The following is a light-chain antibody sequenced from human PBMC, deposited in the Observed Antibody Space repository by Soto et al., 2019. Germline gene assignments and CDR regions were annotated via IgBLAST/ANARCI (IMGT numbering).Light chain of an antibody. V-gene: IGLV1-44*01. CDR1: SSNIGSNT. J-gene: IGLJ3*02. CDR3: AAWDDSLKNWV. CDR2: SNN. Sequence: QTVVTQPPSASGTPGQRVTISCSGSSSNIGSNTVNWYQQLPGTAPKLLIYSNNQRPSGVPDRFSGSKSGTSASLAISGLQSEDVADYYCAAWDDSLKNWVFGGGTQLTVL.